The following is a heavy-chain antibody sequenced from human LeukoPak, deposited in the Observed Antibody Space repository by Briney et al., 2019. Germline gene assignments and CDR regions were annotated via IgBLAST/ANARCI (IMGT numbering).Heavy chain of an antibody. Sequence: PSETLSLTCAVYGGSFSGYYWSWIRQPPGKGLEWIGEINHSGSTNYNPSLKSRVTISVDTSKNQFSLKLSSVTAADTAVYYCARTHIYCSGGSCYPNLVDYWGQGTLVTVSS. CDR2: INHSGST. D-gene: IGHD2-15*01. J-gene: IGHJ4*02. CDR1: GGSFSGYY. CDR3: ARTHIYCSGGSCYPNLVDY. V-gene: IGHV4-34*01.